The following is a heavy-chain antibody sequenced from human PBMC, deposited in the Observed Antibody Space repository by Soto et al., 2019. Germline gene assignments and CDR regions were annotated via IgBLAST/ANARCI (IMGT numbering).Heavy chain of an antibody. J-gene: IGHJ6*02. CDR3: ARGMPGITGDYGGHSGMDV. CDR1: GGTFGSDG. Sequence: QVQLVQTGAEVQKPGSSVKVSCRASGGTFGSDGISWVRQGPGHGLEWMGGVIPFLAITNYAQKFKGRVTITADTSTSTVHLELSSLRSEETAVYYGARGMPGITGDYGGHSGMDVWGQGNTVTVSS. D-gene: IGHD4-17*01. V-gene: IGHV1-69*09. CDR2: VIPFLAIT.